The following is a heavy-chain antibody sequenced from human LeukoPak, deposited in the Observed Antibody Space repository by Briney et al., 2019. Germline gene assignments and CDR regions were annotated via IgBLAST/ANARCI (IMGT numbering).Heavy chain of an antibody. J-gene: IGHJ4*02. Sequence: SETLSLTCTVSGGSISSYYWSWIRQPPGKGLEWIGEINHSGSTNYNPSLKSRVTISVDTSKNQFSLKLSSVTAADTAVYYCARGQRTYYYDSSGYYRTWGQGTLVTVSS. V-gene: IGHV4-34*01. CDR1: GGSISSYY. CDR2: INHSGST. D-gene: IGHD3-22*01. CDR3: ARGQRTYYYDSSGYYRT.